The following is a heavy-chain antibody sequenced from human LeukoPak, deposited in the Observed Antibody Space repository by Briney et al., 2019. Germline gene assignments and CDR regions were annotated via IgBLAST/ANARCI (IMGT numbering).Heavy chain of an antibody. D-gene: IGHD6-19*01. CDR2: INPSNGDT. CDR3: ARVGSSGWYVHPTLDY. J-gene: IGHJ4*02. V-gene: IGHV1-2*02. CDR1: GYTFTSYD. Sequence: ASVKVSCKASGYTFTSYDINWVRQATGQGLEWMGWINPSNGDTNYAQKFQGRVTMTRDTSINTAYMELTRLVSDDTAVYYCARVGSSGWYVHPTLDYWGQGTLVTVSS.